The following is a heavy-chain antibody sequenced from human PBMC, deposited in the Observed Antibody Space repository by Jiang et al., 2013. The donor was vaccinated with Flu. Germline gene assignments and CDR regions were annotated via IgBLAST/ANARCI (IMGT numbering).Heavy chain of an antibody. CDR3: ARSKGAPKKGGWFDT. CDR2: IYSGGAI. Sequence: QLLESGGGLIQPGGSLRLSCATSGFTVTTNYMSWVRQAPGKGLEWVSVIYSGGAIMTADSVKGRFTISRDNSNNMLYLQMNSLRAEDTAVYYCARSKGAPKKGGWFDTWGQGTLVTVSS. J-gene: IGHJ5*02. CDR1: GFTVTTNY. D-gene: IGHD4/OR15-4a*01. V-gene: IGHV3-53*01.